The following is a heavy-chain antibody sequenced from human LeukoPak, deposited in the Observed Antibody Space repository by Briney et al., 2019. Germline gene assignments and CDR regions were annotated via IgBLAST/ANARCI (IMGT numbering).Heavy chain of an antibody. CDR3: ASGDTAMATSFDY. J-gene: IGHJ4*02. CDR2: IYPGDSDT. V-gene: IGHV5-51*01. Sequence: PGESLKISCKGSGYSFTSYWIGWVRQMPGKGLEWMGIIYPGDSDTRYSPSFQGQATISADKSISTAYLQWSSLKASDTAMYYCASGDTAMATSFDYWGQGTLVTVSS. CDR1: GYSFTSYW. D-gene: IGHD5-18*01.